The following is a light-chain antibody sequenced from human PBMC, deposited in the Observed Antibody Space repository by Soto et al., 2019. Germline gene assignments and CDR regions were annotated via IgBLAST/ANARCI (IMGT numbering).Light chain of an antibody. J-gene: IGKJ1*01. CDR3: LQYGRSPKT. CDR2: GVS. V-gene: IGKV3-20*01. Sequence: IVLTQSPCTLSLSPGERATLSCRASQSVISNYLAWYQQKPGLAPRLLIYGVSIRATGIPDRFSGSGSGTDFTLTISRLEPEDFAVYYCLQYGRSPKTFGQGTKVDIK. CDR1: QSVISNY.